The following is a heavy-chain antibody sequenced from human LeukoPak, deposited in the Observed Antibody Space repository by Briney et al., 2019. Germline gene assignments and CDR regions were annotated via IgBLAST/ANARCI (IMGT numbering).Heavy chain of an antibody. D-gene: IGHD2-15*01. CDR1: GFTFSSYS. CDR2: IKSKTDGGTT. CDR3: TTSYIVVVVAATYLDY. V-gene: IGHV3-15*01. J-gene: IGHJ4*02. Sequence: GGSLRLSCAASGFTFSSYSMNWVRQAPGKGLEWVGRIKSKTDGGTTDYAAPVKGRFTISRDDSKNTLYLQMNSLKTEDTAVYYCTTSYIVVVVAATYLDYWGQGTLVTVSS.